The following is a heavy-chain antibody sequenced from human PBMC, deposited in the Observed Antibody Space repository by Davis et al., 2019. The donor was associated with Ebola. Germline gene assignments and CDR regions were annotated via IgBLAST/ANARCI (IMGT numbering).Heavy chain of an antibody. CDR2: ISSSSSYI. CDR3: ARDWYCTGGVCYTAGDY. Sequence: GESLKISCAASGFTFSSYEMNWVRQAPGKGLEWVSSISSSSSYIYYADSVKGRFTISRDNAKNSLYLQMNSLRAEDTAVYYCARDWYCTGGVCYTAGDYWGQGTLVTVSS. J-gene: IGHJ4*02. D-gene: IGHD2-8*02. CDR1: GFTFSSYE. V-gene: IGHV3-21*01.